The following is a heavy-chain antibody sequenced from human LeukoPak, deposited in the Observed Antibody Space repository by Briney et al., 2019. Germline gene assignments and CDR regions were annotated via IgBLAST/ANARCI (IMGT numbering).Heavy chain of an antibody. D-gene: IGHD6-19*01. CDR1: GFTFSDYD. Sequence: PGGSLRLSCAASGFTFSDYDMSWVRQAPGKGLEWVSYISTSGSIIYYAGSVKGRFTISRDNAKNSLFLQMNSLRAEDTAVYYCAREGQWLVKYYFDYWGQGTLVTVSS. CDR2: ISTSGSII. J-gene: IGHJ4*02. V-gene: IGHV3-11*04. CDR3: AREGQWLVKYYFDY.